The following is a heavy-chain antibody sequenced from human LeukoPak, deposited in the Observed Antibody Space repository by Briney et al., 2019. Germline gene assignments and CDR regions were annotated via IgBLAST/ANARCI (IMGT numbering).Heavy chain of an antibody. V-gene: IGHV4-4*07. CDR1: GGSISSYY. Sequence: PSETLSLTCTVSGGSISSYYWSWIRQPAGKGLEWIGRIYTSGSTNYNPSLKSRVTMSVDTSKNQFSLKLSSVTAADTAVYYCARGPSYYDFWSGSDWFDPWGQGTLVTVSS. J-gene: IGHJ5*02. CDR2: IYTSGST. D-gene: IGHD3-3*01. CDR3: ARGPSYYDFWSGSDWFDP.